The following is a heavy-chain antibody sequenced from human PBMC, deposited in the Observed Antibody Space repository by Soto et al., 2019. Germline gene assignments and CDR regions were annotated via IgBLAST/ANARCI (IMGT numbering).Heavy chain of an antibody. J-gene: IGHJ4*02. CDR1: GHSISSGYY. CDR3: ARVYFDSGAYYYDYFDY. Sequence: KPSETLSLTCAVSGHSISSGYYWGWIRQPPGKGLEWIGSIYHSGSTYYNPSLKSRVTISVDTSKNQFSLKLSSVTAADTAVYYCARVYFDSGAYYYDYFDYWGQGTLVTVSS. CDR2: IYHSGST. V-gene: IGHV4-38-2*01. D-gene: IGHD3-22*01.